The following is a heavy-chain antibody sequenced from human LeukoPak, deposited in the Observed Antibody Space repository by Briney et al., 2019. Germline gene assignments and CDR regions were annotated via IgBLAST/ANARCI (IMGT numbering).Heavy chain of an antibody. CDR2: ISSSSSTI. J-gene: IGHJ6*02. Sequence: GGSLRLSCAASGFTFSSYSMNWVRQAPGKGLEWVSYISSSSSTIYYADSVKGRFTISRDNAKNSLYLQMNSLRDEDTAVYYCARVVVVPAARAYYYYGMDVWGQGTTVTVSS. CDR3: ARVVVVPAARAYYYYGMDV. CDR1: GFTFSSYS. D-gene: IGHD2-2*01. V-gene: IGHV3-48*02.